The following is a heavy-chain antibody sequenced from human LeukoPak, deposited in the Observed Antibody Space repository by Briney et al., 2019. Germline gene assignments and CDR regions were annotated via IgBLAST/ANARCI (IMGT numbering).Heavy chain of an antibody. CDR3: ARGFRRTGTTGMDV. J-gene: IGHJ6*02. CDR1: GYTFTSYG. D-gene: IGHD1-7*01. CDR2: ISAYDGNT. V-gene: IGHV1-18*01. Sequence: GASVKVSCKASGYTFTSYGISWVRQAPGQGLEWMGWISAYDGNTNYAQKLQGRVTMTTDTSTSTAYMELRSLRSDDTAVYYCARGFRRTGTTGMDVWGQGTTVTVSS.